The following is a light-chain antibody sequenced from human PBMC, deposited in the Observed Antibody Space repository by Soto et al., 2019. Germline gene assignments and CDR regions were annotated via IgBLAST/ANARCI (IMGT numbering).Light chain of an antibody. V-gene: IGLV2-14*01. CDR1: SSDVGGYNY. Sequence: QSALTQPAPVSGSPGQSITISCTGTSSDVGGYNYVSWYQQHPGKAPKLMIYDVSNRPSGVSNRFSGSKSGNTASLTISGLQAEDEADYYCSSYTTSIPHVVFGGGTKVTVL. CDR3: SSYTTSIPHVV. CDR2: DVS. J-gene: IGLJ2*01.